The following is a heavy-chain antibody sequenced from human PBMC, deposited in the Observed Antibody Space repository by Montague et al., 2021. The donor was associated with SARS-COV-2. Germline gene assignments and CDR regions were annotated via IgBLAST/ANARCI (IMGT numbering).Heavy chain of an antibody. Sequence: SETLSLTCAVYGGSLSGYYWSWIRQPPGKGLEWIGEINHSGSTNYNPSLKSRVTISLDTSKNQMSLNLTSVTAADTAVYYCARGCLSYFGAGSHCYGMDVWGQGTTGTVSS. D-gene: IGHD3-10*01. CDR1: GGSLSGYY. CDR2: INHSGST. V-gene: IGHV4-34*01. J-gene: IGHJ6*02. CDR3: ARGCLSYFGAGSHCYGMDV.